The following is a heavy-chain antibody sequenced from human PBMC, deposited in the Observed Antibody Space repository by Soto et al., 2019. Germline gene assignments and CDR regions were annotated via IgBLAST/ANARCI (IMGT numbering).Heavy chain of an antibody. CDR1: AFTFKNHW. V-gene: IGHV3-74*01. Sequence: GGSLRLSCAASAFTFKNHWMHWVRQVPGKGQVWVSRINGDGSFTSYAASVKGRFTISRDDSKSIAYLQMNSLKTEDTAVYYCTRDPVPWGQGTLVTVSS. J-gene: IGHJ5*02. CDR2: INGDGSFT. CDR3: TRDPVP.